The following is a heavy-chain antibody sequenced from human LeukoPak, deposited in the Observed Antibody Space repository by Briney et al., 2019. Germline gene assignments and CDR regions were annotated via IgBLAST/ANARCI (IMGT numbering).Heavy chain of an antibody. CDR1: GFTFSSYW. CDR3: ARGRRHYGSGSYPVDY. Sequence: GGSLRLSCAASGFTFSSYWMSWVRQAPGKGLEWMANIKQDGSEKYYVDSVKGRFTISRDNAKNSLYLQMNSLRAEDTPVYYCARGRRHYGSGSYPVDYWGQGTLVTVSS. CDR2: IKQDGSEK. D-gene: IGHD3-10*01. V-gene: IGHV3-7*03. J-gene: IGHJ4*02.